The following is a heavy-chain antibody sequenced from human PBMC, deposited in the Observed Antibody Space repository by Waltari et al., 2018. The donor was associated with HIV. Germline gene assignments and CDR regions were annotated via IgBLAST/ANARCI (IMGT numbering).Heavy chain of an antibody. CDR2: ISAYNGNT. J-gene: IGHJ4*02. Sequence: QVQLVQSGAEVKKPGASVKVSCRTSGYIFTSDGIGWVRQAPGKGLEWMGWISAYNGNTHYAQTFQGRVTMTRDTSTSTAYMELRSLASDDTAVYFCARGEQVDYYFDYWGQGTLVTVSS. CDR3: ARGEQVDYYFDY. D-gene: IGHD1-26*01. V-gene: IGHV1-18*01. CDR1: GYIFTSDG.